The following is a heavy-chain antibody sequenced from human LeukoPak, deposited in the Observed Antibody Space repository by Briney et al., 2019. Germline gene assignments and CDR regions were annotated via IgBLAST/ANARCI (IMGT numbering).Heavy chain of an antibody. J-gene: IGHJ6*02. V-gene: IGHV1-2*02. CDR2: INPNSGGT. CDR3: ARVRRNYYYGMDV. CDR1: GYTFTGYY. Sequence: ASVKVSCKASGYTFTGYYMHWVRQAPGQGLEWMGWINPNSGGTNYAQKFQGRATMTRDTSISTAYMELSRLRSDDTAVYYCARVRRNYYYGMDVWGQGTTVTVSS.